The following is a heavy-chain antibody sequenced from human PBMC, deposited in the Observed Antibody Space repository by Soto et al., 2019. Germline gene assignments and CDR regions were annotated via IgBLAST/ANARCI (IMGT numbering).Heavy chain of an antibody. CDR3: AREWSKKLGYSSGDYYFGMDA. Sequence: ASVKVSCKASGYTFTGYYMHWVRQAPGQGLEWMGWINPNSGGTNYAQKFQGWVTMTRDTSISTAYMELSRLRSDDTAVYYCAREWSKKLGYSSGDYYFGMDAGGEGTTVAVS. CDR2: INPNSGGT. D-gene: IGHD3-22*01. CDR1: GYTFTGYY. V-gene: IGHV1-2*04. J-gene: IGHJ6*02.